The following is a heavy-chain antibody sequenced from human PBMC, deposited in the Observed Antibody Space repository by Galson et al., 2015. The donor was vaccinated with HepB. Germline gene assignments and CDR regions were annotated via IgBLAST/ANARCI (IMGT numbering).Heavy chain of an antibody. D-gene: IGHD6-19*01. J-gene: IGHJ4*02. Sequence: SLRLSCAASGFTFSTYAMNWVRQAPRKGLEWVSAISGSGHHTYYADSVKGRFTISRDNSKNTLYLQMNSLRAEDTAVYYCASGGYSSGWGDYWGQVTLVSVSS. V-gene: IGHV3-23*01. CDR2: ISGSGHHT. CDR1: GFTFSTYA. CDR3: ASGGYSSGWGDY.